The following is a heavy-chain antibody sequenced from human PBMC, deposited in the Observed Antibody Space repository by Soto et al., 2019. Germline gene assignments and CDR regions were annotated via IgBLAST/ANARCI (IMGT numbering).Heavy chain of an antibody. Sequence: ASVKVSCKASGGTFSSYAISWVRQAPGQGLEWMGGIIPIFGTANYAQKFQGRVTITADESTSTAYMELSSLRSEDTAVYYCATARLWFGEAPLQFDPWGQGTLVTVSS. V-gene: IGHV1-69*13. CDR1: GGTFSSYA. J-gene: IGHJ5*02. CDR2: IIPIFGTA. D-gene: IGHD3-10*01. CDR3: ATARLWFGEAPLQFDP.